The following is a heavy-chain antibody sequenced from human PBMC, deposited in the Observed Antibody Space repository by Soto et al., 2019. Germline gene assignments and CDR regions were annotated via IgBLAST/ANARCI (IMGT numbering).Heavy chain of an antibody. V-gene: IGHV4-4*02. Sequence: SETLSLTCGVSGGSISSNEWWSWVRQPPGKGLEWVGEISHSGSTNYNSSLKSRVAISIDKPKNQFSLKLSSVTAADTAVYYCARGAAAGVDYGMDLWGQGTTVTVSS. CDR2: ISHSGST. CDR3: ARGAAAGVDYGMDL. J-gene: IGHJ6*02. CDR1: GGSISSNEW. D-gene: IGHD6-13*01.